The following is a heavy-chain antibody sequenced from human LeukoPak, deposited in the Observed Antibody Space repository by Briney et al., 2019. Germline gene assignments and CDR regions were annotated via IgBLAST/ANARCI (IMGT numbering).Heavy chain of an antibody. Sequence: ASVKVSCKVSGYTLTELSMHWVRQAPGKGLEWMGGFDPEDGETIYAQKFQGRVTMTEDTSTDTAYMELSSLRSEDTAVYYCATSGYCSGGSCYSGMGAYHYYGMDVWGQGTTVTVSS. D-gene: IGHD2-15*01. CDR2: FDPEDGET. J-gene: IGHJ6*02. CDR3: ATSGYCSGGSCYSGMGAYHYYGMDV. CDR1: GYTLTELS. V-gene: IGHV1-24*01.